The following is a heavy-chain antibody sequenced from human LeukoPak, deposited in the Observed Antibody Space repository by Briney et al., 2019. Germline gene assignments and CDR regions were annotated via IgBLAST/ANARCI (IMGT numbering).Heavy chain of an antibody. CDR3: ARETTTLDY. V-gene: IGHV3-33*01. CDR2: IWYDGSNK. D-gene: IGHD1-26*01. J-gene: IGHJ4*02. CDR1: GFTFSSYG. Sequence: PGRSLRLSCAASGFTFSSYGMHWVRQAPGKGLEWVAVIWYDGSNKFYADSVKGRFTISGDNSKNTLYLQMNSLRAEDTAVYYCARETTTLDYWGQGTLVTVSS.